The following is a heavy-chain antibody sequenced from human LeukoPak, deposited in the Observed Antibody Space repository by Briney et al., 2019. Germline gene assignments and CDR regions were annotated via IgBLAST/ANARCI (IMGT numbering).Heavy chain of an antibody. CDR3: ANNLGGKIVGATSI. J-gene: IGHJ3*02. V-gene: IGHV3-15*01. CDR2: IKSKTDGGTT. D-gene: IGHD1-26*01. CDR1: GFTFSNAW. Sequence: AGGSLRLSCAASGFTFSNAWMSWVRQAPGKGLEWVGRIKSKTDGGTTDYAAPVKGRFTISRDDSKNTLYLQMNSPKTEDTAVYYCANNLGGKIVGATSIWGQGTMVTVSS.